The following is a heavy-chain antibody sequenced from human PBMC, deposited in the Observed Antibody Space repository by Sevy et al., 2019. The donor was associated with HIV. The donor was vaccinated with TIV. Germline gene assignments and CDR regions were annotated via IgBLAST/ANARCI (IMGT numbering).Heavy chain of an antibody. D-gene: IGHD3-22*01. CDR1: GYTLTELS. J-gene: IGHJ4*02. CDR2: FDPEDGER. V-gene: IGHV1-24*01. Sequence: VSVKVSCKVSGYTLTELSMHWVRQVPGKGLEWMGSFDPEDGERIYSQKFQGRVTMTEDTSADTAYLELSSLRSEDTAVYFCATTKDYYDSSGCPFDYWGQGTLVTVSS. CDR3: ATTKDYYDSSGCPFDY.